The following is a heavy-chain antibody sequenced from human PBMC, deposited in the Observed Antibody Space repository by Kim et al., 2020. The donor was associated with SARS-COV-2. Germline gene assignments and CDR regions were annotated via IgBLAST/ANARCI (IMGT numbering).Heavy chain of an antibody. CDR3: AREKVGATGFNYGMDV. Sequence: FKSSGYTFTDYFLDWVRQAPGQGLEWMGRINPNSGGTNYAQKFQGRVIMTVDSSISTAYMQLSGLRSDDSAVYYCAREKVGATGFNYGMDVWGQGTTVTVFS. V-gene: IGHV1-2*06. CDR2: INPNSGGT. CDR1: GYTFTDYF. D-gene: IGHD1-26*01. J-gene: IGHJ6*02.